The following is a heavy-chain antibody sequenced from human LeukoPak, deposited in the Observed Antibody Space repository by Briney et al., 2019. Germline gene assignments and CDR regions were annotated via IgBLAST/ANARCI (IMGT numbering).Heavy chain of an antibody. J-gene: IGHJ3*02. CDR2: ISSSSSYI. Sequence: PGGSLRLSCAASGFTFSSYAMSWVRQAPGKGLEWVSSISSSSSYIYYADSVKGRFTISRDNAKNSLYLQMNSLRAEDTAVYYCARDFEQWLVHPDAFDIWGQGTMVTVSP. CDR3: ARDFEQWLVHPDAFDI. V-gene: IGHV3-21*01. D-gene: IGHD6-19*01. CDR1: GFTFSSYA.